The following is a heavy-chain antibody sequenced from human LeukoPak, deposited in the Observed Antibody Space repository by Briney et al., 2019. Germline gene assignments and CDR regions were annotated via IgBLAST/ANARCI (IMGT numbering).Heavy chain of an antibody. CDR1: GGSISSGSYY. V-gene: IGHV4-61*02. D-gene: IGHD6-13*01. CDR3: ARDNPIAAAVDY. CDR2: IYTSGST. J-gene: IGHJ4*02. Sequence: PSQTLSLTCTVSGGSISSGSYYWRWIRQPAGKGLEWIVRIYTSGSTNYNPSLKSRVTISVDTSKNQFSLKLSSVTAADTAVYYCARDNPIAAAVDYWGQGTLVIVSS.